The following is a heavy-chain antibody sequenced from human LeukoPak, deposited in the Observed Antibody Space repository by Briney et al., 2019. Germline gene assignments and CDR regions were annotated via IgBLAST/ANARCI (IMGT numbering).Heavy chain of an antibody. CDR1: GFTFSSYV. J-gene: IGHJ4*02. V-gene: IGHV3-23*01. D-gene: IGHD2-21*02. CDR3: VKGGRGADCMFDY. Sequence: GGSLRLSWEVSGFTFSSYVMSWVRQAPGKGPEWVAYIGGSDGITSYADSVKGRFTISRDNSKNTVYLEMNSLRAEGTAVYYCVKGGRGADCMFDYWGQGTLVTVSS. CDR2: IGGSDGIT.